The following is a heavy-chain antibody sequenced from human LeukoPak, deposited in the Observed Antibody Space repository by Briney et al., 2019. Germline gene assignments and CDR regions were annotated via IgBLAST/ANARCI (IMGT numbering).Heavy chain of an antibody. J-gene: IGHJ4*02. V-gene: IGHV1-24*01. CDR2: FDPEDGET. CDR1: GYTLTELS. D-gene: IGHD6-19*01. Sequence: ASVKVSCKVSGYTLTELSMHSVRQAPGKGLEWMGGFDPEDGETIYAQKFQGRVTMTEDTSTDTAYMELSSLRSEDTAVYYCANRGGGWTYYFDYWGQGTLVIVSS. CDR3: ANRGGGWTYYFDY.